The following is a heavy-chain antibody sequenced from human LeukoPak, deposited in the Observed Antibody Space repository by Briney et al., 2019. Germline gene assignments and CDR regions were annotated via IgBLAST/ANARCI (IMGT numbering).Heavy chain of an antibody. CDR1: GYTFTSYG. CDR2: ISAYNGNT. D-gene: IGHD3-3*01. Sequence: ASVKVSCKASGYTFTSYGISRVRQAPGQGLEWMGWISAYNGNTNYAQKLQGRVTMTTDTSTSTAYMELRSLRSDDTAVYYCARDLTRTYYDFWSGYYENWDNWFDPWGQGTLVTVSS. CDR3: ARDLTRTYYDFWSGYYENWDNWFDP. J-gene: IGHJ5*02. V-gene: IGHV1-18*01.